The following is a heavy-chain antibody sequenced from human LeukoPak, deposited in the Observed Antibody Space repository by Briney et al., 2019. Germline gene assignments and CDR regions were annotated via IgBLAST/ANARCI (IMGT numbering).Heavy chain of an antibody. V-gene: IGHV4-39*01. CDR1: GGSISSSSYY. D-gene: IGHD4-17*01. Sequence: PETLSLTCTVSGGSISSSSYYWGWIRQPPGKGLEWIGNIYYSGSTYYNPSLKSRVTISVDTSKNQFSLKVTSVTAADTAVYYCASYYGDYVSFDYWGQGTLVTV. CDR2: IYYSGST. CDR3: ASYYGDYVSFDY. J-gene: IGHJ4*02.